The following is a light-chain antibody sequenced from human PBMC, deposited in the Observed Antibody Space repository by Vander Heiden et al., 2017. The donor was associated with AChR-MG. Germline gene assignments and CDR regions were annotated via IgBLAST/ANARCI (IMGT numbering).Light chain of an antibody. V-gene: IGLV1-47*01. CDR1: SSNIGSNY. CDR3: AAWDDSLSGHVV. CDR2: RNN. Sequence: VLTPPPSASGTPGQRVTISCSGSSSNIGSNYVYWYQQLPGTAPKLLIYRNNQRPSGVPDRFSGSKSGTSASLAISGLRSEDEADYYCAAWDDSLSGHVVFGGGTKLTVL. J-gene: IGLJ2*01.